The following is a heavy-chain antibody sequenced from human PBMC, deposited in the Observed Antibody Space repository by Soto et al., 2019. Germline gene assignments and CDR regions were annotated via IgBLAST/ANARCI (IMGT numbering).Heavy chain of an antibody. CDR3: ASGRDYDY. Sequence: SETLSLTCDVSGGSITTSVLWTWVRQFPGRGLEWIGEIAHDGHTNYNPSLSGRVTMSXXXXXXQXSLNXXXVNAADTAVYFCASGRDYDYWGQGTLVTVSS. CDR1: GGSITTSVL. D-gene: IGHD1-26*01. J-gene: IGHJ4*02. CDR2: IAHDGHT. V-gene: IGHV4-4*02.